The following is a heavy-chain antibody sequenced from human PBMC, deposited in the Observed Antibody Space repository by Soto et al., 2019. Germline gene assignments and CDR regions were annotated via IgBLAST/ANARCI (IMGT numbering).Heavy chain of an antibody. Sequence: GSLRLSCAASGFTFSSYAMHWVRQAPGKGLEWVAVISYDGSNKYYADSVKGRFTISRDNSKNTLYLQMNSLRAEDTAVYYCARDYGSDSSSFDYWGQGTLVTVSS. J-gene: IGHJ4*02. CDR1: GFTFSSYA. CDR3: ARDYGSDSSSFDY. V-gene: IGHV3-30-3*01. CDR2: ISYDGSNK. D-gene: IGHD6-6*01.